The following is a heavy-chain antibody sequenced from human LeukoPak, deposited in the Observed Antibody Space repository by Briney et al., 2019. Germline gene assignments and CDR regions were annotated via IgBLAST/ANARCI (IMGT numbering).Heavy chain of an antibody. D-gene: IGHD2-8*02. CDR1: GFTFSSYD. Sequence: PGGSLRLSCAASGFTFSSYDMHWVRQPTGQGLEWFSGIGTVGNTYYPGSVKGRFTISRENAKNSLYLQMNSLRAGDTAVYFCARGLPGYWFDYWGQGTLVTVSS. V-gene: IGHV3-13*01. J-gene: IGHJ4*02. CDR3: ARGLPGYWFDY. CDR2: IGTVGNT.